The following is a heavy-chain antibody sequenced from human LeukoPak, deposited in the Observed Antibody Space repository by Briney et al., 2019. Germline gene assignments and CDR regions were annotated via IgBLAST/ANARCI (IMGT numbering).Heavy chain of an antibody. CDR2: ISGSISGGGGGT. V-gene: IGHV3-23*01. D-gene: IGHD6-19*01. J-gene: IGHJ4*02. CDR3: AKNPSSGEPRFDY. CDR1: GFTFSSYA. Sequence: GGSLRLSCAASGFTFSSYAMSWVRQAPGKGLEWVSHISGSISGGGGGTYYADSVEGRFTISRDNSKNTLYLQINSLRADDTALYYCAKNPSSGEPRFDYWGRGILVTVSS.